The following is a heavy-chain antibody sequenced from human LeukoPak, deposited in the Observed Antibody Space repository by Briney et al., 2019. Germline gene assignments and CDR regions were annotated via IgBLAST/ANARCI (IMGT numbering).Heavy chain of an antibody. CDR2: INPHSGGT. CDR3: ARVVYYGSGSYYENSFDY. V-gene: IGHV1-2*02. D-gene: IGHD3-10*01. CDR1: GYTFSGYY. J-gene: IGHJ4*02. Sequence: ASVKVSCKASGYTFSGYYIHWVRQAPGQGLEWMGWINPHSGGTEYAQKFQGRVTRTRDTSISTAYMDLSRLRSDDTAVYYCARVVYYGSGSYYENSFDYWGQGTLVTVSS.